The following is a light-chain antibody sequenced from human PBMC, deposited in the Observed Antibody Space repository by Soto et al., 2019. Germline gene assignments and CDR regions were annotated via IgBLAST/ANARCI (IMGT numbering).Light chain of an antibody. CDR1: QSVSNF. J-gene: IGKJ1*01. CDR3: QQYGSSGT. V-gene: IGKV3-11*01. CDR2: DAS. Sequence: IVLTQSPATLSLSPGERATLSCRASQSVSNFLAWYLQRPGQAPRLLIFDASKRAAGVPARFSGSGSGTDFTLTISILEPEDFAVYYCQQYGSSGTFGQGTKVDIK.